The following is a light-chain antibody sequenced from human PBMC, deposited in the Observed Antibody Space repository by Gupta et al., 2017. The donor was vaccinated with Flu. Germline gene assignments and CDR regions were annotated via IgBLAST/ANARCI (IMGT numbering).Light chain of an antibody. V-gene: IGKV1-12*01. CDR1: QDVSRW. Sequence: DIQITQSQTSVPASVGERVNMTCRASQDVSRWLVWYQQKPGKAPKLLIVAASNLQSGVPSRFSGSGYGTDFTLTINSLQPEDFGIFYCQQVCSFPTTFGQGTRLEMK. CDR2: AAS. CDR3: QQVCSFPTT. J-gene: IGKJ5*01.